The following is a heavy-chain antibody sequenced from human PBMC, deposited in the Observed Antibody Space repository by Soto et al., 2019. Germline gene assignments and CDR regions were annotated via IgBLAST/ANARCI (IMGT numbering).Heavy chain of an antibody. D-gene: IGHD3-3*01. CDR3: ARGFYDYWSGYDAGSRLDV. CDR2: IYYSGNT. Sequence: QVPLQESGPGLVKPSETLSLTCTVSGDSMSPFYWNWIRQSPGKGLEWIGYIYYSGNTNYNPSLKSRVAISVDTSKNQFSLKLSSVTAADTAVYYCARGFYDYWSGYDAGSRLDVLGQGTTVTVSS. CDR1: GDSMSPFY. V-gene: IGHV4-59*13. J-gene: IGHJ6*02.